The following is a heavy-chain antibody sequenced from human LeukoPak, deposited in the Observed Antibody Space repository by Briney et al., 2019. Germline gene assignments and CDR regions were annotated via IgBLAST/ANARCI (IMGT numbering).Heavy chain of an antibody. D-gene: IGHD4-17*01. Sequence: SETLSLTCTVSADSITSYYWNWIRQPPGKGLEWIGYIYYSGSTNYNPSLKSRVTISVDTSKNQFSLKLSSVTAADTAVYYCASTVTTEDWFESWGQGTLVTVSS. J-gene: IGHJ5*01. CDR1: ADSITSYY. CDR2: IYYSGST. CDR3: ASTVTTEDWFES. V-gene: IGHV4-59*01.